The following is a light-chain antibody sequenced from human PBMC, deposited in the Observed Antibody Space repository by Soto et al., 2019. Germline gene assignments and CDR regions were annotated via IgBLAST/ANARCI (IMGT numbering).Light chain of an antibody. CDR3: QVWDSSSDHDVV. V-gene: IGLV3-21*04. Sequence: SYELTQPPSVSVAPGKTARITCGGNNIGSKSVHWYQQKPGQAPVLVIYYDSDRPSGIPERFSGSNSGNTATLTISRVEAGDEADYYCQVWDSSSDHDVVFGGGTKQTVL. J-gene: IGLJ2*01. CDR1: NIGSKS. CDR2: YDS.